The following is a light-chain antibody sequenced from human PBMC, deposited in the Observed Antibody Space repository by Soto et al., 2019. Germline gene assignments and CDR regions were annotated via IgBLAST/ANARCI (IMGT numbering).Light chain of an antibody. J-gene: IGKJ1*01. CDR3: QQYASSPRT. CDR1: QSVSSTY. CDR2: GAS. Sequence: ILLTLAPCSWSMSQGERATLSCRASQSVSSTYLGWYQQKRGQAPRLLIYGASSRATGIPDRFRGSGSGTDFTLTISRLEPEDFATYYCQQYASSPRTFGQGTKVDIK. V-gene: IGKV3-20*01.